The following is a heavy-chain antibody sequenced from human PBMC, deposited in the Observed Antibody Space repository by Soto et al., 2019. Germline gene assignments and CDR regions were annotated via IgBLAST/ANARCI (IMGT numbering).Heavy chain of an antibody. D-gene: IGHD3-22*01. CDR2: IYWDNDK. J-gene: IGHJ4*02. CDR1: GFSLRTSGVG. V-gene: IGHV2-5*02. Sequence: QITLKASGPTLVKPTQTLILTCTFSGFSLRTSGVGLGWIRQPPGKALEWLALIYWDNDKRYSPSRRSRLTITKDTSKNQVVLTVANVDPVDTATYYCAHTYETSWRNFGYWAQGIMVTVSS. CDR3: AHTYETSWRNFGY.